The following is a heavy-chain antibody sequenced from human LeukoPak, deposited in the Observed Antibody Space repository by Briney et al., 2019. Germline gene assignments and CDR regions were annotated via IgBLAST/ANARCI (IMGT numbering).Heavy chain of an antibody. CDR2: TSDSGNT. Sequence: SETLSLTCTVSGGSIRNYYWNWIRQPPGKGLKWIGYTSDSGNTDYKPSLKSRVTISVYTSKIQISLKPTSATAADTAVYYCARWHSHGRYFDYWGQGALVTVSS. J-gene: IGHJ4*02. CDR1: GGSIRNYY. D-gene: IGHD5-18*01. CDR3: ARWHSHGRYFDY. V-gene: IGHV4-59*01.